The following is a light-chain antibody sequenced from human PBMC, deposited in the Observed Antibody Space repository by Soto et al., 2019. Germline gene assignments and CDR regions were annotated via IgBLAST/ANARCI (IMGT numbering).Light chain of an antibody. CDR2: EVS. Sequence: QSALTQPASVSGSPGQSITISCTGTSSDGGGYNYVSWCQQHPGKAPKLMIYEVSNRPSGVSNRFSGSKSGNTASLTISGLQAEDEADYYCSSYTITNTYVFGTGTKLTVL. CDR1: SSDGGGYNY. J-gene: IGLJ1*01. CDR3: SSYTITNTYV. V-gene: IGLV2-14*01.